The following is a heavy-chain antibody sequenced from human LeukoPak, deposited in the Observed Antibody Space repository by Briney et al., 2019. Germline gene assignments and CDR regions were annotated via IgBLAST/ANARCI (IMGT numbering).Heavy chain of an antibody. CDR1: GFTVSSNY. Sequence: GGALRLSCAASGFTVSSNYMSWVRQAPGKGLEWVSVIYSGGSTYYADSVKGRFTISRDNAKNTLYLQMNSLGAEDTAVYYCARVSSSSWWALDYWGQGTLVTVSS. J-gene: IGHJ4*02. D-gene: IGHD6-13*01. CDR2: IYSGGST. V-gene: IGHV3-53*01. CDR3: ARVSSSSWWALDY.